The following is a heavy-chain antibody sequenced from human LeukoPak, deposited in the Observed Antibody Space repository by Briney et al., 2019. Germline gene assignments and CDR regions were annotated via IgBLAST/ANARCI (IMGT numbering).Heavy chain of an antibody. J-gene: IGHJ3*02. D-gene: IGHD1-20*01. CDR2: IIPIFGTA. V-gene: IGHV1-69*13. CDR1: GGTFSSYA. Sequence: SVKVSCKASGGTFSSYAISWVRQAPGQGLEWMGGIIPIFGTANYAQKFQGRVTITADESTSTAYMELSSLRSGDTAVYYCARVITGTTDAFDIWGQGTMVTVSS. CDR3: ARVITGTTDAFDI.